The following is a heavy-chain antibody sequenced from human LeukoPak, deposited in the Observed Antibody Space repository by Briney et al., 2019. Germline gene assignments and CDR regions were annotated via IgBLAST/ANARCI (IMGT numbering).Heavy chain of an antibody. J-gene: IGHJ6*02. Sequence: PSETLSLTCTVSGGSISSYYWSWIRQPPGKGLEWIGYIYYSGSTNYNPSLKSRVTISVDTSKNQFSQKLSSVTAADTAVYYCASPGIYYYYYGMDVWGQGTTVTVSS. D-gene: IGHD1-14*01. CDR3: ASPGIYYYYYGMDV. CDR1: GGSISSYY. CDR2: IYYSGST. V-gene: IGHV4-59*01.